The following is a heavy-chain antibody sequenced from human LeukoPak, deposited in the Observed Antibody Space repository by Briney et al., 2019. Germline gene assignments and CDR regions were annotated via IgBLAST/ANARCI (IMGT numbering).Heavy chain of an antibody. CDR2: ISGSGGST. CDR3: ASHLIGYCSSTSCYPPHY. V-gene: IGHV3-23*01. D-gene: IGHD2-2*01. J-gene: IGHJ4*02. Sequence: GGSLRLSCAASGFTDSSNHMSWVRQAPGKGLEWVSAISGSGGSTYYADSVKGRFTISRDNSKNTLYLQMNSLRAEDTAVYYCASHLIGYCSSTSCYPPHYWGQGTLVTVSS. CDR1: GFTDSSNH.